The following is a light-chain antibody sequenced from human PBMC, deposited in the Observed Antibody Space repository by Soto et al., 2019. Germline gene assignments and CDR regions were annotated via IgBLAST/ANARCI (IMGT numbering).Light chain of an antibody. CDR1: QSVSSN. J-gene: IGKJ5*01. CDR2: GAS. Sequence: ELEMAQSPATLSVSPRERATLSCRASQSVSSNLAWYQQKPGQAPRLLIYGASTRATAIPARFSGSGSGTEFTLTISSLQSEDVAVSYCQQYNNWTPVTFGQGTRLEIK. CDR3: QQYNNWTPVT. V-gene: IGKV3-15*01.